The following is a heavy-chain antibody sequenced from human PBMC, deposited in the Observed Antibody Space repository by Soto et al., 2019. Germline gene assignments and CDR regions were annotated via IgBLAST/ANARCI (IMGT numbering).Heavy chain of an antibody. V-gene: IGHV1-69*01. Sequence: QVQLVQSGAEVKRPGSSVKVSCKASGGTFSSHIISWVRQAPGQGLEWMGGIIPLFSTTNYAQKFQGRVTITADESTNTAYMELNSLRSEDTAVYYCARSSKLTGTRDWGQGTVVTVSS. CDR3: ARSSKLTGTRD. J-gene: IGHJ4*02. CDR2: IIPLFSTT. CDR1: GGTFSSHI. D-gene: IGHD1-7*01.